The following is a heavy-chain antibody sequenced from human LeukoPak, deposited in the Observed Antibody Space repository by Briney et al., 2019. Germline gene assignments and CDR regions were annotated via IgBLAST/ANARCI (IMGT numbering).Heavy chain of an antibody. J-gene: IGHJ4*02. Sequence: SETLSLTCAVYGGSFSGYYWSWIRQPPGKGLEWIGEINHSGSTNYNPSLKSRVTISVDTSKNQFSLKLSSVTAADTAVYYCARVKNSSGQGEIWGQGTLVTVSS. CDR1: GGSFSGYY. CDR2: INHSGST. V-gene: IGHV4-34*01. CDR3: ARVKNSSGQGEI.